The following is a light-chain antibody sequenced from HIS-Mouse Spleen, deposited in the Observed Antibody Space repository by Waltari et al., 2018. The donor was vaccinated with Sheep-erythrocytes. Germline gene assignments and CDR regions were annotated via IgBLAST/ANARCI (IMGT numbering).Light chain of an antibody. CDR3: CSYAGSYNHV. CDR2: QDS. Sequence: SYELTQPPSVSVSPGQTASITCSGDKLGYKYACWYQQKPGQSPVLVIYQDSKRPSGIPERFSGSNSGNTASLTISGLQAEDEADYYCCSYAGSYNHVFATGTKVTVL. CDR1: KLGYKY. J-gene: IGLJ1*01. V-gene: IGLV3-1*01.